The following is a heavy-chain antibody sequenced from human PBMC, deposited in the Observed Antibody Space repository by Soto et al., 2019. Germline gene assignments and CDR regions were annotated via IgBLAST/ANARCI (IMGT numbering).Heavy chain of an antibody. CDR3: ARRYGSAFDI. V-gene: IGHV4-31*03. J-gene: IGHJ3*02. CDR1: GGSISSGGYY. CDR2: IYYSGST. D-gene: IGHD1-26*01. Sequence: PSETLSLTCTVSGGSISSGGYYWNWIRQHPGKGLEWIGYIYYSGSTYYNPSLKSRVTISVDTSKNQFSLKLSSVTAADTAVYYCARRYGSAFDIWGQGKMVTVSS.